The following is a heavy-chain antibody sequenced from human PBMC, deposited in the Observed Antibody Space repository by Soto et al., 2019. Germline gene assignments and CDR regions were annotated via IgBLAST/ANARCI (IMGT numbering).Heavy chain of an antibody. J-gene: IGHJ4*02. CDR3: ARTQDGYNFRYFDY. CDR2: IYYSGST. CDR1: GGSIRSYD. V-gene: IGHV4-59*12. D-gene: IGHD5-12*01. Sequence: SETLCLTCTVSGGSIRSYDWSWIRQPPGKGLEWIGYIYYSGSTYYNPSLKSRVTISVDTSKNQFSLKLSSVTAADTAVYYCARTQDGYNFRYFDYWGQGTLVTSPQ.